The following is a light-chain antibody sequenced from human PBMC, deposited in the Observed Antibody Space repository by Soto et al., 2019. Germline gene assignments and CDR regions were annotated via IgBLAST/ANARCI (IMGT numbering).Light chain of an antibody. CDR2: WAS. CDR1: QSVLYSSNNKNY. Sequence: DIVMTQSPDSLAVSLGEGATINCKSSQSVLYSSNNKNYLAWYQQKPGQPPKLLIYWASTRESGVPNRFSGSGSGTDFTLTISSLQAEDEAVYYCQQYYSTPWTFGQGTKVEIK. J-gene: IGKJ1*01. V-gene: IGKV4-1*01. CDR3: QQYYSTPWT.